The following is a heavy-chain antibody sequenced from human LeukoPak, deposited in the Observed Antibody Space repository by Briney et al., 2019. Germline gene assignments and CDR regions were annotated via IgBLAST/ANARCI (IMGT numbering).Heavy chain of an antibody. Sequence: ASVKVSCKASGYTFTGYYMRWVRQAPGQGLEWMGWINPNSGGTNYAQKFQGRVTMTRDTSISTAYMELSRLRSDDTAVYYCARWVSYGSGSYRGPGYDYWGQGTLVTVSS. V-gene: IGHV1-2*02. CDR2: INPNSGGT. D-gene: IGHD3-10*01. J-gene: IGHJ4*02. CDR3: ARWVSYGSGSYRGPGYDY. CDR1: GYTFTGYY.